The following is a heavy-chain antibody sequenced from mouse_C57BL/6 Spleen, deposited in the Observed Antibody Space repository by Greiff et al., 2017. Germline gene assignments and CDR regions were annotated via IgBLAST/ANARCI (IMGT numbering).Heavy chain of an antibody. Sequence: EVQLQQSGAELVRPGASVKLSCTASGFNIKDYYLNWVKQRPEQGLEWIGRIDPEDGDTEYAPKFQGKATMTADTSSNTAYLQLSSLTSEDTAVYYCTTGRRGYYFDYWGQGTTLTVSS. CDR3: TTGRRGYYFDY. CDR2: IDPEDGDT. V-gene: IGHV14-1*01. CDR1: GFNIKDYY. J-gene: IGHJ2*01.